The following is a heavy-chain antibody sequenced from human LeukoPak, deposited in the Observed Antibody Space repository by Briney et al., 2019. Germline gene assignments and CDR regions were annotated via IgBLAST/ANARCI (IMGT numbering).Heavy chain of an antibody. CDR1: GFTFSGYY. V-gene: IGHV3-11*06. J-gene: IGHJ4*02. Sequence: GGSLRLSCAASGFTFSGYYMSWIRQAPGKGLEWVSYISSSSSYTNYADSVKGRFTISRGNAKNSLYLQMNSLRAEDTAVYYCARTYSSSSFVDYWGQGTLVTVSS. CDR2: ISSSSSYT. D-gene: IGHD6-6*01. CDR3: ARTYSSSSFVDY.